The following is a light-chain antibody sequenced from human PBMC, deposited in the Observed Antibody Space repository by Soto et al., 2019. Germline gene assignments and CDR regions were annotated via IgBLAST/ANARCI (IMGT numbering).Light chain of an antibody. Sequence: IELSLSPYSLSTSVVARVTITCRASQSISSWLAWYQQKPGKAPKLLIYYASSLGFGVPSRFSGSGSGKDFTLTISRLEPEDVPEYYCQQDCSSGTFGQGTKVDIK. CDR3: QQDCSSGT. CDR2: YAS. J-gene: IGKJ1*01. V-gene: IGKV1-5*01. CDR1: QSISSW.